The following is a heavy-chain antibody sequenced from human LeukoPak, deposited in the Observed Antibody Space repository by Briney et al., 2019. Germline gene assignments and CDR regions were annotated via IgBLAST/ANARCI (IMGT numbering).Heavy chain of an antibody. J-gene: IGHJ6*03. Sequence: GSLRLSCAASGFTFSSYSMNWVRQAPGKGLEWVSSISSSSSYIYYADSVKGRFTISRDNAKNSLYLQMNSLRSEDTAVYYCARVFVTMVRGVISSYYMDVWGKGTTVTISS. CDR2: ISSSSSYI. CDR1: GFTFSSYS. CDR3: ARVFVTMVRGVISSYYMDV. D-gene: IGHD3-10*01. V-gene: IGHV3-21*04.